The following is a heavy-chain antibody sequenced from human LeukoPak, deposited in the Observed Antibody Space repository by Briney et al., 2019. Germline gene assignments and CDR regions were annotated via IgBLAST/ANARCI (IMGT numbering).Heavy chain of an antibody. CDR1: GFTFSSYW. CDR2: IKQDGSEK. CDR3: ARIGYSYGYPGLFDY. Sequence: GGSLRLSCAASGFTFSSYWMSWVRQAPGKGLEWVANIKQDGSEKYYVDSVKGRFTISSDNAKNSLYLQMNSLRAEDTAVYYCARIGYSYGYPGLFDYWGQGTLVTVSS. J-gene: IGHJ4*02. D-gene: IGHD5-18*01. V-gene: IGHV3-7*01.